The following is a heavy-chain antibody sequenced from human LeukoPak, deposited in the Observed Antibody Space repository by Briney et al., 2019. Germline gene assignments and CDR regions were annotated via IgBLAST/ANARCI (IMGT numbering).Heavy chain of an antibody. Sequence: GGSLRLSCAASGFTFSRYWMNWVRQAPGKGLEWVSYISSSGYTIHYADSVKGRFTISSDNAKNSLYLQMNSLRAEYTAVYYCARGRDGYNMYHFDYWGQGTLVTVSS. J-gene: IGHJ4*02. D-gene: IGHD5-24*01. CDR1: GFTFSRYW. CDR2: ISSSGYTI. CDR3: ARGRDGYNMYHFDY. V-gene: IGHV3-48*03.